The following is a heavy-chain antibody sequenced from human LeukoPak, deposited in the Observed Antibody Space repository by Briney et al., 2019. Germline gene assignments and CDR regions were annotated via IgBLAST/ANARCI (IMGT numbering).Heavy chain of an antibody. CDR3: AKCLAGYYNDAFDI. V-gene: IGHV3-23*01. J-gene: IGHJ3*02. CDR2: ISGGGAKR. Sequence: GGSLRLSCAASGFTFDNYAMNWVRQAPGKGLEWVSYISGGGAKRHYSDSVKGRFTISRDNPKNTLYLQINNLRAEDTAMYYCAKCLAGYYNDAFDIWGRGKMVTVSS. D-gene: IGHD3-9*01. CDR1: GFTFDNYA.